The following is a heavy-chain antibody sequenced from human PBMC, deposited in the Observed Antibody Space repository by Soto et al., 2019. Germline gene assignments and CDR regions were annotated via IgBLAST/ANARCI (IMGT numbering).Heavy chain of an antibody. D-gene: IGHD2-15*01. CDR3: ARLTLGYCSGGSCYVGFDI. V-gene: IGHV1-8*01. J-gene: IGHJ3*02. CDR2: MNPNSGNT. CDR1: GYTFTSYD. Sequence: ASVKVSCKASGYTFTSYDINWVRQATGQGLEWMGWMNPNSGNTGYAQKFQGRVTMTRNTSISTAYMEPSSLRSEDTAVYYCARLTLGYCSGGSCYVGFDIWGQGTMVTVS.